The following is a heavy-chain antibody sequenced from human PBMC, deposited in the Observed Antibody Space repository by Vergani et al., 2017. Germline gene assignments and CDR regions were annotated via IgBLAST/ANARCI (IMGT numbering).Heavy chain of an antibody. Sequence: QVQLVQSGAEVKKPGASVKVSCKASGYTFTSYDINWVRQATGQGLEWMGWMNPNSGNTGYAQKLQGRATMTRNTSISTAYMELSSLRSEDTAVYYCARDAALCYSGSYPGLSYFDYWGQGTLVTVSS. J-gene: IGHJ4*02. CDR2: MNPNSGNT. CDR3: ARDAALCYSGSYPGLSYFDY. D-gene: IGHD1-26*01. CDR1: GYTFTSYD. V-gene: IGHV1-8*01.